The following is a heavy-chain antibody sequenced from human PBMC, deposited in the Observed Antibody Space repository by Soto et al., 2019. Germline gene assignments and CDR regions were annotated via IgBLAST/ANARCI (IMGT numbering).Heavy chain of an antibody. CDR3: ARRGYSYGDVQY. V-gene: IGHV4-39*01. D-gene: IGHD5-18*01. Sequence: WETLSLTCTVSVGSISSSSYYCGWIRQPPGKGLEWIGSIYYSGSTYYNPSLKSRVTISVDTSKNQFSLKLSSVTAADTAVYYCARRGYSYGDVQYWGQGTLVTVSS. CDR2: IYYSGST. CDR1: VGSISSSSYY. J-gene: IGHJ4*02.